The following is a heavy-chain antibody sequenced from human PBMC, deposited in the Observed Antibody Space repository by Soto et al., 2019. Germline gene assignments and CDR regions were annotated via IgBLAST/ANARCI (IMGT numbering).Heavy chain of an antibody. CDR3: AREYYDILTGYVYGMDV. CDR1: GFTVSSNY. CDR2: IYSGGST. J-gene: IGHJ6*02. D-gene: IGHD3-9*01. Sequence: EVQLVESGGGLVQPGGSLRLSCAASGFTVSSNYMSWVRQAPGKGLEWVSVIYSGGSTYYADSVKGRFTISRHNSKNTLYLQMNSLRAEDTAVYYCAREYYDILTGYVYGMDVWGQGTTVTVSS. V-gene: IGHV3-53*04.